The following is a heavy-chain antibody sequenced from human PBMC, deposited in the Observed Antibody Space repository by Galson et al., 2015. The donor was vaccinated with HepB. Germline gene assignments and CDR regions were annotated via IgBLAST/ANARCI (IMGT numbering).Heavy chain of an antibody. D-gene: IGHD1-14*01. CDR2: ISSSSSYI. J-gene: IGHJ6*02. CDR1: GFTVSSYS. CDR3: ASNPDYYYYGMDV. V-gene: IGHV3-21*01. Sequence: FLRLSCTASGFTVSSYSMNWIRQYPGQGLEWVPSISSSSSYIYYADSVKRRFTIPRDNAKNSQYLQMNSLRAEDTAVYYRASNPDYYYYGMDVWGQGTTVTVSS.